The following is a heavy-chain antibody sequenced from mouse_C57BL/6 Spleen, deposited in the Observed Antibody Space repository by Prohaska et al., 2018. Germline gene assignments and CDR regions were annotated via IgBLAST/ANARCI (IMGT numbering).Heavy chain of an antibody. CDR3: ARYELGRRYFDV. Sequence: EVKLVESGGGLVQPGGSLSLSCAASGFTFTDYYMSWVRQPPGKALEWLGFIRNKANCYTTEYSASVKGRFTISRDNSQSILYLQMNALRAEDSATYYCARYELGRRYFDVWGTGTTVTVSS. V-gene: IGHV7-3*01. D-gene: IGHD4-1*01. J-gene: IGHJ1*03. CDR1: GFTFTDYY. CDR2: IRNKANCYTT.